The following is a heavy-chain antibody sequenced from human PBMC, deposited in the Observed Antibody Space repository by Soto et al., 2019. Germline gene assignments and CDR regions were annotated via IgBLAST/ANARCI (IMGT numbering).Heavy chain of an antibody. V-gene: IGHV1-46*01. CDR2: INPSGGST. CDR3: ARARPFMGYDFWSGYYTPYYYYGMDV. J-gene: IGHJ6*02. CDR1: GYTFTSYY. D-gene: IGHD3-3*01. Sequence: AASVKVSCKASGYTFTSYYMHWVRQAPGQGLEWMGIINPSGGSTSYAQKYQGRVTMTRDTSTSTVYKELSSLRSEDTAEYYYARARPFMGYDFWSGYYTPYYYYGMDVWGQGTTVTVSS.